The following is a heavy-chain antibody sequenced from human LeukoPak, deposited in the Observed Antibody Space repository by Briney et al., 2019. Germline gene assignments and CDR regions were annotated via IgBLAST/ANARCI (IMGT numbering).Heavy chain of an antibody. J-gene: IGHJ4*02. V-gene: IGHV4-34*01. CDR1: GGSFSGYY. Sequence: PSETLSLTCAVYGGSFSGYYWSWIRQPPGKGLEWIGEINHSGSTNYNPSLKSRVTISVDTSKNQFSLKVSSVTAADTAVYYCARVRSMIEFDYWGQGTLVTVSS. D-gene: IGHD3-22*01. CDR3: ARVRSMIEFDY. CDR2: INHSGST.